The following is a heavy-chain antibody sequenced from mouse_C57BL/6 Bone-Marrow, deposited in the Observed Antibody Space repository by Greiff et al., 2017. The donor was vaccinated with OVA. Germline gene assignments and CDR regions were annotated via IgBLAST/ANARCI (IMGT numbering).Heavy chain of an antibody. CDR1: GYTFTSYW. D-gene: IGHD1-1*01. CDR3: ARGYYVSRDY. CDR2: IHPNSGST. V-gene: IGHV1-64*01. Sequence: QVQLQQPGAELVKPGASVKLSCKASGYTFTSYWMHWVKQRPGQGLEWIGMIHPNSGSTNYNEKFKSKATLTVDKSSSTAYMQLRSLTSEDSAVYYCARGYYVSRDYWGQGTTLTVSS. J-gene: IGHJ2*01.